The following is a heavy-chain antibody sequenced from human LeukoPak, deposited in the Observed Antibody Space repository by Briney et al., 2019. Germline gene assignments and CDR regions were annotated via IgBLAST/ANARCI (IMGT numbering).Heavy chain of an antibody. J-gene: IGHJ3*02. V-gene: IGHV3-43*02. CDR3: AKDPDPIYCSGGSCYSWAFDI. CDR2: ISGDGGST. CDR1: GXTFDDYA. Sequence: GGSLRLSCAASGXTFDDYAMHWVRQAPGKGLEWVSLISGDGGSTYYADSVKGRFTISRDNSKNSLYLQMNSLRTEDTALYYCAKDPDPIYCSGGSCYSWAFDIWGQGTMVTVSS. D-gene: IGHD2-15*01.